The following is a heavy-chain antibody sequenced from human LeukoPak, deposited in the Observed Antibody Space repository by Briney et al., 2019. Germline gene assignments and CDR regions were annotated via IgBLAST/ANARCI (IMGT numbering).Heavy chain of an antibody. D-gene: IGHD4-11*01. V-gene: IGHV3-21*01. Sequence: PGGSLRLSCAASGFTFSSYSMSWVRQAPGKGLEWVSSISSSSGYIYQPDSVKGRFTISRDNARDSLYLQMNSLRAEDTAIYYCARGRSLTTTVTSYADWGPGTLVTVSS. CDR2: ISSSSGYI. CDR3: ARGRSLTTTVTSYAD. J-gene: IGHJ4*02. CDR1: GFTFSSYS.